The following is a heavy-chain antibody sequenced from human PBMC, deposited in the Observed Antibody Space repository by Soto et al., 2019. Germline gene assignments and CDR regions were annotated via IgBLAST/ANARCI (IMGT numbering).Heavy chain of an antibody. J-gene: IGHJ6*02. D-gene: IGHD3-22*01. CDR1: GYTFTSYG. CDR3: ARTDSSGYYYYYYGMDV. V-gene: IGHV1-18*01. Sequence: ASVKVSCKASGYTFTSYGISWVRQAPGQGLEWMGWISAYNGNTNYAQKLQGRVTMTTDTSTSTAYMELSSLRSEDTTVYYCARTDSSGYYYYYYGMDVWGQGTTVTVSS. CDR2: ISAYNGNT.